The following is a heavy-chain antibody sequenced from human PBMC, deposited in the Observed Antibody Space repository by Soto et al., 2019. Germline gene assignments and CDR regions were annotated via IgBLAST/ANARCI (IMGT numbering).Heavy chain of an antibody. D-gene: IGHD2-2*01. CDR3: ATDLNLYCSSTSCFDY. Sequence: ASVKVSCKVSGYTLTELSMHWVRQAPGKGLEWMGGFDPEDGETIYAQKFQGRVTMTEDTSTDTAYMELSSLRSEDTAVYYCATDLNLYCSSTSCFDYWGQGTLVTVSS. CDR1: GYTLTELS. CDR2: FDPEDGET. J-gene: IGHJ4*02. V-gene: IGHV1-24*01.